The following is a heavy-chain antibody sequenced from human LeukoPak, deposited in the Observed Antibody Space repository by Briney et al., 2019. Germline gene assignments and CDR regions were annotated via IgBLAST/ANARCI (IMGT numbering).Heavy chain of an antibody. J-gene: IGHJ6*02. Sequence: ASVKVSCKASGYTFTSYGISWVRQAPGQGLEWVGWISAYNGNTNYAQKLQGRVTMTTDTSTSTAYMELRSLRSDDTAVYYCARDRFYYDSSGTQTDYGMDVWGQGTTVTVSS. V-gene: IGHV1-18*01. D-gene: IGHD3-22*01. CDR2: ISAYNGNT. CDR1: GYTFTSYG. CDR3: ARDRFYYDSSGTQTDYGMDV.